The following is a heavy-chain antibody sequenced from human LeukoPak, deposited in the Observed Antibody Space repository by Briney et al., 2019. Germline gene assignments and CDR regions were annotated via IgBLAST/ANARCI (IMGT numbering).Heavy chain of an antibody. CDR2: INWSGDKI. V-gene: IGHV3-9*01. CDR1: GFTFGNYA. CDR3: AREGKIFYGSGSYWAHDYYYYMDV. Sequence: GGSLRLSCAVSGFTFGNYAVHWVRQAPGKGLEWVSGINWSGDKIGYADSVKGRFTISRDNSKTTLYLQMNSLRAEDTAVYYCAREGKIFYGSGSYWAHDYYYYMDVWGKGTTVTVSS. D-gene: IGHD3-10*01. J-gene: IGHJ6*03.